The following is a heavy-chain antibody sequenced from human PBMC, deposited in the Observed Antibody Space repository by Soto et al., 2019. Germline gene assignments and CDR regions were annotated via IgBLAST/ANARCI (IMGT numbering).Heavy chain of an antibody. Sequence: GWSLRLSCSASVFTCSSYSMHWLRQAPGKGLEWVSSIGTRSDIYYADSVKGRFTISRDNAKNSLSLQMNSMTAEDTAVYYCAREETAWPLAYGLDVWGQGTTVTVSS. CDR1: VFTCSSYS. CDR2: IGTRSDI. D-gene: IGHD2-21*02. CDR3: AREETAWPLAYGLDV. J-gene: IGHJ6*02. V-gene: IGHV3-21*01.